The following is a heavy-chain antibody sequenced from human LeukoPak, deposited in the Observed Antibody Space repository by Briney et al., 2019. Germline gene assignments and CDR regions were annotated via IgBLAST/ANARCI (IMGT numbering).Heavy chain of an antibody. CDR1: GYSFRDHH. J-gene: IGHJ4*02. CDR3: SSHYGPGPV. CDR2: IHHGTGDT. Sequence: GASVKVSCKALGYSFRDHHVIWVRQAPGQGLEWMGWIHHGTGDTKFGQNFQGRLTMTWDTSITTAYMDLIELTSDDTAVYYCSSHYGPGPVWGQGTLVTASS. D-gene: IGHD3-10*01. V-gene: IGHV1-2*02.